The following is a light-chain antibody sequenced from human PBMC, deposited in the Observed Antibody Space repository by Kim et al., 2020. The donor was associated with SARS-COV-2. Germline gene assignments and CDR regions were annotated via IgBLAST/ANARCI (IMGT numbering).Light chain of an antibody. Sequence: AIQLTQSPSSLYASVGDRVTITCRASQGISTALAWYQQKPGKAPMLLIYDVSSLESGVPSRFSGSGYGTDFTLTISSLQPEDFATYYCQQFNNYPITFGQGTRLEIK. J-gene: IGKJ5*01. CDR3: QQFNNYPIT. CDR1: QGISTA. CDR2: DVS. V-gene: IGKV1D-13*01.